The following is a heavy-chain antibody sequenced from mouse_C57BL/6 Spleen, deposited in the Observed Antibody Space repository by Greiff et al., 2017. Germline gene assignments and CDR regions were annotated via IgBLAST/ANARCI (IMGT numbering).Heavy chain of an antibody. CDR1: GYTFTSYW. CDR3: SRDGYPFAY. V-gene: IGHV1-69*01. J-gene: IGHJ3*01. D-gene: IGHD2-3*01. CDR2: IVPSDSYT. Sequence: QVQLQQPGAELVMPGASVKLSCKASGYTFTSYWMHWVKQRPGHGLEWIGEIVPSDSYTNYNQKFKGKATLTVAKSSSTAYMQLSSLTSEDAAVYYCSRDGYPFAYWGQGTLVTVSA.